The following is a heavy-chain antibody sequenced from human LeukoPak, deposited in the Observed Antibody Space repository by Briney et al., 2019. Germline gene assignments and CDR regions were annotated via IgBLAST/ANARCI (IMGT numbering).Heavy chain of an antibody. CDR2: IYYSGST. D-gene: IGHD2-2*01. CDR1: GGSISSYY. CDR3: ARGKSSTSYYYYYYYMDV. V-gene: IGHV4-59*01. J-gene: IGHJ6*03. Sequence: SSETLSLTCTVSGGSISSYYWSWIRQPPGKGLEWIGYIYYSGSTNYNPSLKSRVTISVDTSKNQFSLKLSSVTAADTAVYYCARGKSSTSYYYYYYYMDVWGKGTTATISS.